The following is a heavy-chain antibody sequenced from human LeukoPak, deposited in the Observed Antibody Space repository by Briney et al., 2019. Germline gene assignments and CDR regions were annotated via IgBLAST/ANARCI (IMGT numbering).Heavy chain of an antibody. CDR3: ARQFERWLQYGAFDI. CDR2: IYHRGST. D-gene: IGHD5-24*01. Sequence: ASETLSLTCTVSGYSISSGYYWGWIRQPPGTGLEWIGRIYHRGSTYYNPSLKSRDTRSVDTSKNQFSLKLSSVTAADTPVYYCARQFERWLQYGAFDIWGQGTIVIVSS. J-gene: IGHJ3*02. CDR1: GYSISSGYY. V-gene: IGHV4-38-2*02.